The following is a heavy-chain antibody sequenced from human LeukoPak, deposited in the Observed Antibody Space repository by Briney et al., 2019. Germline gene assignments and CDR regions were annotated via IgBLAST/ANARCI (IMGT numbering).Heavy chain of an antibody. D-gene: IGHD6-6*01. CDR2: IYTGGST. J-gene: IGHJ6*03. Sequence: HPGGSLRLSCAASGFTVSSNYMSWVRQAPGKGLEWVSDIYTGGSTYYADSVKGRFTISRDNSKNQLYLQMNSLRAEDTAVYYCARDMYSSSSMNYYYYYYMDVWGKGTTVTVSS. V-gene: IGHV3-53*01. CDR3: ARDMYSSSSMNYYYYYYMDV. CDR1: GFTVSSNY.